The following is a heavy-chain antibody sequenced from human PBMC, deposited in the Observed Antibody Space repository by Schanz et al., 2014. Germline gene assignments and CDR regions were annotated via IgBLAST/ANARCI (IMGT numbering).Heavy chain of an antibody. V-gene: IGHV3-33*08. J-gene: IGHJ4*02. Sequence: VQLVESGGGLVKPGGSLRLSCAASGFTFSSYGMHWVRQAPGKGLEWVAVIWYDENNKYYADSVKGRFTMSRDNSKNTLYLQMNSLRADDTAVYFCARAHGNNWYGKGLDYWGQGTQVTVSS. CDR1: GFTFSSYG. CDR2: IWYDENNK. CDR3: ARAHGNNWYGKGLDY. D-gene: IGHD1-1*01.